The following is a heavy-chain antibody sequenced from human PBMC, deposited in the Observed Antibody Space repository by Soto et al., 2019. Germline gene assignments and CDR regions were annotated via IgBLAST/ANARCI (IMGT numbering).Heavy chain of an antibody. Sequence: GGALRLSCSAFGFTLGGYGMGWVRPAPGEGVGWGGFIRSKAYGGTTEYAASVKGRFTISRDDSKSIAYLQMNSLKTEDTAVYYCARLVGLRGATRSGYPAFDIWGQGTMVTVSS. CDR1: GFTLGGYG. D-gene: IGHD5-12*01. CDR3: ARLVGLRGATRSGYPAFDI. CDR2: IRSKAYGGTT. V-gene: IGHV3-49*04. J-gene: IGHJ3*02.